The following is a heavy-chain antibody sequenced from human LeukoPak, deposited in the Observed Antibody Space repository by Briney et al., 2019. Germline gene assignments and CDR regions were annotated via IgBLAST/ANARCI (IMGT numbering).Heavy chain of an antibody. D-gene: IGHD3-3*01. CDR2: ISSGAGTK. V-gene: IGHV3-48*01. Sequence: GGSLRLSCAASGFTLSTYWMSWVRRSPGKGLEWVSYISSGAGTKYYVDSVKGRFTISRDNAKNSLYLEMNSLRAEDTAVYYCARHSSGYYLFDKWGQGTLVTVSS. CDR1: GFTLSTYW. CDR3: ARHSSGYYLFDK. J-gene: IGHJ4*02.